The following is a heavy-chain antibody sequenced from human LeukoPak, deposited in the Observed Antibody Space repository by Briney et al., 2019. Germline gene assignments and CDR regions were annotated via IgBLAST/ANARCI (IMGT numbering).Heavy chain of an antibody. V-gene: IGHV3-21*04. CDR3: ARAKTFSWDF. J-gene: IGHJ4*02. CDR1: GLTFSAYS. CDR2: ISSTSSYI. D-gene: IGHD6-13*01. Sequence: GGSLRLSCAASGLTFSAYSMNWVRQAPGKGLEWVASISSTSSYIYYADSVKGRFIISRDNAKNSLYLQMNSLRAEDTAVYYCARAKTFSWDFWGQGTLVTVSS.